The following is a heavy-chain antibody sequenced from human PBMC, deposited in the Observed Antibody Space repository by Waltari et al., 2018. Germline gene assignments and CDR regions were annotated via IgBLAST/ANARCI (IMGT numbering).Heavy chain of an antibody. Sequence: QMQLVQSGPEVKKPGTSVKVSCKASGFTFTSSAMQWVRQARGQRLEWIGWNVVGSGNTNYAQKFQERVTITRDMSTSTAYMELSSLRSEDTAVYYCAAAYDFWSGYDAFDIWGQGTMVTVSS. J-gene: IGHJ3*02. CDR2: NVVGSGNT. CDR3: AAAYDFWSGYDAFDI. CDR1: GFTFTSSA. V-gene: IGHV1-58*02. D-gene: IGHD3-3*01.